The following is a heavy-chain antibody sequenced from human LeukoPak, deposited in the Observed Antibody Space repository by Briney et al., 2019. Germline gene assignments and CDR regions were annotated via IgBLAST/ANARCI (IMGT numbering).Heavy chain of an antibody. CDR2: ISGSGGST. D-gene: IGHD2-2*01. CDR1: GFTFSSYA. Sequence: QPGGSLRLSCAASGFTFSSYAMSWVRQAPGKGLEWVSAISGSGGSTYYADSVKGRFTISRDNSKNTLYLQMNSLRPEDTAVYYCAKDLDIVVVSASSSGMDVWGQGTTVTVSS. V-gene: IGHV3-23*01. J-gene: IGHJ6*02. CDR3: AKDLDIVVVSASSSGMDV.